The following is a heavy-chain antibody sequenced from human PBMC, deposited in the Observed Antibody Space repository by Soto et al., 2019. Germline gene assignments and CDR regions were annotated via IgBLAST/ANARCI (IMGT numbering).Heavy chain of an antibody. D-gene: IGHD3-3*01. V-gene: IGHV1-8*01. CDR2: MNPNNGNT. CDR3: ARQYYDFWSGYNYGMDV. CDR1: GYTFTSYD. J-gene: IGHJ6*02. Sequence: QVQLVQSGAEVKKPGASVKVSCKASGYTFTSYDINWVRQATGQGLEWMGWMNPNNGNTGYAQKFQGRITXTXDTSISTAYMELSSLRSEDTAVYYCARQYYDFWSGYNYGMDVWGQGTTVTVSS.